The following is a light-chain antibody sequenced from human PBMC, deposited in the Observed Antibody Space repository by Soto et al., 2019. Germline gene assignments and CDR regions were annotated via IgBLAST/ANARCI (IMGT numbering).Light chain of an antibody. V-gene: IGKV1-5*01. J-gene: IGKJ1*01. CDR2: DAS. Sequence: DIQMTQSPSSLSASVGDRVTITCRASQSIGSWLAWYQQRPGKAPILLIYDASNLQTGVPSRFSGGRSGTEFTLTISGLQPDDFATYYCQQYNSYWTFGPRTKVDIK. CDR1: QSIGSW. CDR3: QQYNSYWT.